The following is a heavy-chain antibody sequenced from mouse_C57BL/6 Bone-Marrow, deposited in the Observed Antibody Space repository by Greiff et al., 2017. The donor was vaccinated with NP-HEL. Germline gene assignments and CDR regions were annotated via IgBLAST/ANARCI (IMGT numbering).Heavy chain of an antibody. CDR2: IDPENGDT. J-gene: IGHJ4*01. D-gene: IGHD1-1*01. CDR3: TTGDYYGSSYPYYYAMDY. V-gene: IGHV14-4*01. Sequence: EVQLQESGAELVRPGASVKLSCTASGFNIKDDYMHWVKQRPEQGLEWIGWIDPENGDTEYASKFQGKATITADTSSNTAYLQLSSLTSEDPAVYYCTTGDYYGSSYPYYYAMDYWGQGTSVTVSS. CDR1: GFNIKDDY.